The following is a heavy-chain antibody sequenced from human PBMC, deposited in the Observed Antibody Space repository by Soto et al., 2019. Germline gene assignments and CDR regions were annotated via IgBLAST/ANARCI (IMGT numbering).Heavy chain of an antibody. CDR2: INSDGSTT. D-gene: IGHD3-10*01. J-gene: IGHJ4*02. V-gene: IGHV3-74*01. Sequence: GGSLRLSCAASGFTFSKYWMHWVRQAPGKGLVWVSHINSDGSTTTYADSVKGRFTISRDNAKSTLYLQMNSLRAEDTAVYYCARDYNYGSGSYYGYFDYWGQGTLVTVSS. CDR3: ARDYNYGSGSYYGYFDY. CDR1: GFTFSKYW.